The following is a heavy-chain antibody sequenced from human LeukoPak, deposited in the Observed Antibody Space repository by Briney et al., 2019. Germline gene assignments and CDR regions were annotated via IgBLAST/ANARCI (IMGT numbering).Heavy chain of an antibody. V-gene: IGHV3-9*01. CDR1: GFTFDDYA. Sequence: GGSLRLSCAASGFTFDDYAMHWVRQAPGKGLEWVSGISWNSGSIGYADSVKGRFTISRDNAKNSLYLQMNSLRAEDTALYYCAKGQGIAVAGSWFDPWGQGTLVTVSS. CDR3: AKGQGIAVAGSWFDP. CDR2: ISWNSGSI. J-gene: IGHJ5*02. D-gene: IGHD6-19*01.